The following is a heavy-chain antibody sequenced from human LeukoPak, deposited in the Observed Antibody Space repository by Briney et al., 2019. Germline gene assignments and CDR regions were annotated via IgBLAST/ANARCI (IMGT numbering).Heavy chain of an antibody. CDR3: AKDGSLTLRFLEWFDAFDI. V-gene: IGHV3-23*01. CDR2: ISGSGGST. CDR1: GFTFSNAW. Sequence: GGSLRLSCAASGFTFSNAWMSWVRQAPGKGLEWVSAISGSGGSTYYADSVKGRFTISRDNSKNTLYLQMNSLRAEDTAVYYCAKDGSLTLRFLEWFDAFDIWGQGTMVTVSS. J-gene: IGHJ3*02. D-gene: IGHD3-3*01.